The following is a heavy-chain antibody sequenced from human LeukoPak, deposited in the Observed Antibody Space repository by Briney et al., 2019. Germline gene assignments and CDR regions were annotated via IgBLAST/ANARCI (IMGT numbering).Heavy chain of an antibody. CDR1: GFTFSRHP. V-gene: IGHV3-23*01. Sequence: GGSLRLSCAVSGFTFSRHPMNWVRQAPGKGLEWVSTISGSGGSTYYADSVKGRFTISRDNSKNTLYLQMNSLRAGDTAVYYCAKRPREETSFDYWGQGTLVTVSS. CDR2: ISGSGGST. CDR3: AKRPREETSFDY. J-gene: IGHJ4*02.